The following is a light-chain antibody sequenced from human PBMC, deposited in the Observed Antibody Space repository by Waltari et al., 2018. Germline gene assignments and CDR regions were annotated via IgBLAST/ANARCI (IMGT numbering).Light chain of an antibody. J-gene: IGKJ1*01. CDR3: QQYNNYPWT. Sequence: DIQMTQSPSTLSASVGDRVTITCRASQSITSWLAWYQQVPGKAPKLLIYKASTLESGVPSRFSGRGSGTEFTLTISSLEPDDFATYYCQQYNNYPWTFGRGTKVEIK. CDR1: QSITSW. CDR2: KAS. V-gene: IGKV1-5*03.